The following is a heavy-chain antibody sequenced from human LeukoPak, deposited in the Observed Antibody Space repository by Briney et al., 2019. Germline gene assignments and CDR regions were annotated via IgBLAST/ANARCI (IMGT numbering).Heavy chain of an antibody. CDR3: ARAVRLRRAFDI. CDR1: GFTFSNYY. V-gene: IGHV3-11*01. J-gene: IGHJ3*02. D-gene: IGHD5-12*01. CDR2: ISSSGSTI. Sequence: GGSLRLSCAASGFTFSNYYMSWIHQAPGKGLEWVSYISSSGSTIYYADSVKGRFTISRDNAKNPLYLQMNSLRAEDTAVYYCARAVRLRRAFDIWGQGTMVTVSS.